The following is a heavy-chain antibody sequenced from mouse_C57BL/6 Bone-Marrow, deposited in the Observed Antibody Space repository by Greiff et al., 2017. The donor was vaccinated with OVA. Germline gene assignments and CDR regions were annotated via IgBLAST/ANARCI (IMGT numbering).Heavy chain of an antibody. CDR1: GFTFSDYY. CDR3: ARQDGYYLAY. Sequence: EVQVVESGGGLVQPGGSLKLSCAASGFTFSDYYMHWVRQTPEKRLEWVAYISNGGGSTYYPDTVKGRFTISRDNAKNTLYLQMSRLKSEDTAMYYCARQDGYYLAYWGQGTLVTVSA. V-gene: IGHV5-12*01. CDR2: ISNGGGST. J-gene: IGHJ3*01. D-gene: IGHD2-3*01.